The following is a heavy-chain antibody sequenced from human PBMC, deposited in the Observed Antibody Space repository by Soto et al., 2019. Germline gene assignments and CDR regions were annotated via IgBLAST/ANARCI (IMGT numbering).Heavy chain of an antibody. J-gene: IGHJ4*01. D-gene: IGHD2-8*01. CDR2: IYSGGST. Sequence: GGSLRLSCAASGFTVSNNYMSWVRQAPGKGPEWVSVIYSGGSTKYADSVRGRFTISRDNSKNTLYLQMNSLRAEDTAVYYCARGVGTNDYYYFDYWGQGTLVTVSS. CDR1: GFTVSNNY. CDR3: ARGVGTNDYYYFDY. V-gene: IGHV3-66*01.